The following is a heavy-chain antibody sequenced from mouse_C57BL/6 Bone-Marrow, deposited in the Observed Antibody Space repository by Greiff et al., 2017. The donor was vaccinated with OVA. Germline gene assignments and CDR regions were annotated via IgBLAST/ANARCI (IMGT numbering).Heavy chain of an antibody. CDR1: GFTFSSYG. CDR3: ARQGGYYGWFAY. D-gene: IGHD2-3*01. Sequence: EVNVVESGGDLVKPGGSLKLSCAASGFTFSSYGMSWVRQTPDKRLEWVATISSGGSYTYYPDSVQGRFTISRDNAKNTLYLQMSSLKSEDTAMYYCARQGGYYGWFAYWGQGTLVTVSA. V-gene: IGHV5-6*01. CDR2: ISSGGSYT. J-gene: IGHJ3*01.